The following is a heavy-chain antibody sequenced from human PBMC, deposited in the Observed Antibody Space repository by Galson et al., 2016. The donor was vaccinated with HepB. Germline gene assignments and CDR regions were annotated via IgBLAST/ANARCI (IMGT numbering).Heavy chain of an antibody. D-gene: IGHD2-8*02. J-gene: IGHJ4*02. CDR3: THRRPGPGHHFDY. CDR2: IFWDDDK. V-gene: IGHV2-5*02. CDR1: GFSLTTYGVG. Sequence: PALVKPTQTLTLTCTLSGFSLTTYGVGVGWIRQPPGKALEWLALIFWDDDKRYSPTLKSRLTISKDTSKNQVVLMMTNMDPVETATYYCTHRRPGPGHHFDYWGQGNLVTVSS.